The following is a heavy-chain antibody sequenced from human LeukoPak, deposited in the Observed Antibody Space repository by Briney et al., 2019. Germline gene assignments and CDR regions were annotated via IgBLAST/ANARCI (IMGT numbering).Heavy chain of an antibody. CDR3: ARDGVGSSWSRYYYYYMDV. CDR2: MNPNSGNT. CDR1: GYTFTSYD. V-gene: IGHV1-8*01. D-gene: IGHD6-13*01. J-gene: IGHJ6*03. Sequence: GASVKVSCKASGYTFTSYDINWVRQATGQGLEWMGWMNPNSGNTGYAQKFQGRVTMTRNTSISTDYMELSSLRSEDTAVYYCARDGVGSSWSRYYYYYMDVWGKGTTVNVSS.